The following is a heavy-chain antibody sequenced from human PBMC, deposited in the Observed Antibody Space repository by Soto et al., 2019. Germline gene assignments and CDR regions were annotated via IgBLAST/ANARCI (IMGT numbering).Heavy chain of an antibody. D-gene: IGHD2-15*01. CDR2: IIPIFGTA. Sequence: SVKVSCKASGGTFSSYSISWVRQAPGQGLEWMGGIIPIFGTANYAQKFQGRVTITADESTSTAYMELSSLRSEDTAVYYCASDYCSGGSCDWFDPWGQGTLVTVSS. V-gene: IGHV1-69*13. J-gene: IGHJ5*02. CDR1: GGTFSSYS. CDR3: ASDYCSGGSCDWFDP.